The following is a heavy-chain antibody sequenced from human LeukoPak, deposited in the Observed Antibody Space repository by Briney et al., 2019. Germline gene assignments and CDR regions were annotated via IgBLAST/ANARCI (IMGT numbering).Heavy chain of an antibody. D-gene: IGHD4-17*01. CDR1: GFTFSSYS. CDR2: ISSSSSYI. V-gene: IGHV3-21*01. CDR3: ARDKDGDYLLDY. J-gene: IGHJ4*02. Sequence: PGGSLRLSCAASGFTFSSYSMNWVRQAPGKGLEWVSSISSSSSYIYYADSVKGRFTISRDIAKNSLYLQMNSLRAEDTAVYYCARDKDGDYLLDYWGQGTLVTVSS.